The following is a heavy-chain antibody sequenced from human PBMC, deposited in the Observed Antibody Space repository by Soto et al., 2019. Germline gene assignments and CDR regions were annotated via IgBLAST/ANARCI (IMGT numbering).Heavy chain of an antibody. J-gene: IGHJ3*02. D-gene: IGHD3-16*01. V-gene: IGHV3-66*01. CDR2: IYSGGST. Sequence: GSLRLSCAASGFTVSSNYMSWVRQAPGKGLEWVSVIYSGGSTYYADSVKGRFTISRDNSKNTLYLQMNSLRAEDTAVYYCARDRHGVYAFDIWGQGTMVTVSS. CDR3: ARDRHGVYAFDI. CDR1: GFTVSSNY.